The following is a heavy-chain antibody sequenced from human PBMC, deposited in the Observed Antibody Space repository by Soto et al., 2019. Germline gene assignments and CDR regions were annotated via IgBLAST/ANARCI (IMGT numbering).Heavy chain of an antibody. CDR2: INAGNGNT. J-gene: IGHJ6*03. CDR1: GYTFTSYA. V-gene: IGHV1-3*01. CDR3: AREAMVRGVIITDYYYYYMDV. Sequence: GASVKVSCKASGYTFTSYAMHWVRQAPGQRLEWMGWINAGNGNTKYSQKFQGRVTITRDTSASTAYMELSSLRSEDTAVYYCAREAMVRGVIITDYYYYYMDVWGKGTTVTVS. D-gene: IGHD3-10*01.